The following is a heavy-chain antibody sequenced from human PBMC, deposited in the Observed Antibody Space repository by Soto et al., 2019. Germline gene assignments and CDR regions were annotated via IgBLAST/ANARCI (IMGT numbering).Heavy chain of an antibody. CDR1: GFSFRSYT. J-gene: IGHJ4*02. V-gene: IGHV3-48*01. CDR3: ARMGLVGY. CDR2: ISSSSSTV. D-gene: IGHD1-26*01. Sequence: EVQLVESGGGLIQPGGSLRLSCAASGFSFRSYTMNWVRQAPGKGLEWVSCISSSSSTVYYADSVKGRFTISRDNAKNSLYLQMNSLRVEDTAVYYCARMGLVGYWGQGTLVTVSS.